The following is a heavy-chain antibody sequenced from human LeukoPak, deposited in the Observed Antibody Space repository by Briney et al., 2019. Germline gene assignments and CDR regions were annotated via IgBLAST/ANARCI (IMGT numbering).Heavy chain of an antibody. Sequence: SETLSLTCTISGSSISSYYWSWIRQPPGKGLEWIGYIYYTGSTNYNPSLKSRVTISLDTSKNQFSLKLSSVTAADTAVYYCARGVGVVPAARYFDYXXQGTLVTVSS. CDR1: GSSISSYY. CDR3: ARGVGVVPAARYFDY. CDR2: IYYTGST. J-gene: IGHJ4*02. V-gene: IGHV4-59*01. D-gene: IGHD2-2*01.